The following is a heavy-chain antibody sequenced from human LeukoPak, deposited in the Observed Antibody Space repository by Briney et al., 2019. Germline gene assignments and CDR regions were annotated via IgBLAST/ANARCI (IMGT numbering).Heavy chain of an antibody. Sequence: PSETLSLTCAVYGGSFSGYYWSWIRQPPGKGLEWIGEINHSGSTNYNPSLKSRVTISVDTSKNQFSLKLSSVTAADTAVYYCARGRNYYDSSGYYYDFKDPGHFDYWGQGTLVTVSS. CDR3: ARGRNYYDSSGYYYDFKDPGHFDY. V-gene: IGHV4-34*01. CDR1: GGSFSGYY. D-gene: IGHD3-22*01. CDR2: INHSGST. J-gene: IGHJ4*02.